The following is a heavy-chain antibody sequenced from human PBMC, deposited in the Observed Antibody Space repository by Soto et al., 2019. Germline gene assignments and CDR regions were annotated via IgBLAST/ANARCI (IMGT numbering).Heavy chain of an antibody. Sequence: SETLSLTCAVYGGSFSGYYWGWIRQPPGKGLEWIGSIYYSGSTYYNPSLKSRVTISVDTSKNQFSLKLSSVTAADTAVYYCARRGPGGLLRYFDWLSPPPYYYYGMDVGGKGTRVTVSS. J-gene: IGHJ6*04. CDR2: IYYSGST. CDR1: GGSFSGYY. V-gene: IGHV4-39*01. CDR3: ARRGPGGLLRYFDWLSPPPYYYYGMDV. D-gene: IGHD3-9*01.